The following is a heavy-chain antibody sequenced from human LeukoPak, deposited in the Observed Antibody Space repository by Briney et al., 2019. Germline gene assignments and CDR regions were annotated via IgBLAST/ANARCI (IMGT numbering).Heavy chain of an antibody. V-gene: IGHV4-34*01. CDR2: INHSGST. D-gene: IGHD6-13*01. Sequence: PSETLSLTCAVYGGSFSGYYWSWIRQPPGKGLEWIGEINHSGSTNYNPSLKSRVTISVDTSKNQFSLKLSSVTAADTAVYYCARGRRKAAAGTWFGPWGQGTLVTVSS. CDR3: ARGRRKAAAGTWFGP. CDR1: GGSFSGYY. J-gene: IGHJ5*02.